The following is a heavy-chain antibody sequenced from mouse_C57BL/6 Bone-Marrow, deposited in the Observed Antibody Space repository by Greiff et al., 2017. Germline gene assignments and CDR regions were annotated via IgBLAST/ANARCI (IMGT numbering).Heavy chain of an antibody. Sequence: QVQLQQPGAELVKPGASVKLSCKASGYTFTSYWMHWVKQRPGQGLEWIGMIHPNSGSTNYNEKFKSKATMTVDKSSSTAYIQLSSLTSEDSAVYYCARIEVTTDYWGQGTTLTVSS. CDR2: IHPNSGST. CDR3: ARIEVTTDY. D-gene: IGHD2-2*01. J-gene: IGHJ2*01. V-gene: IGHV1-64*01. CDR1: GYTFTSYW.